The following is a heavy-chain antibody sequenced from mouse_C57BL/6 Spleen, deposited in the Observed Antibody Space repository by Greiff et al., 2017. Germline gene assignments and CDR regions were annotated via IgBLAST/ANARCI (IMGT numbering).Heavy chain of an antibody. CDR1: GFNIKDYY. Sequence: EVQLVESGAELVKPGASVKLSCTASGFNIKDYYMHWVKQRTEQGLEWIGRIDPEDGETKYAPKFQGKATITADTSSNTAYLQLSSLTSEDTAVYCCVKGGITTVVATEMDYWGQGTSVTVSS. CDR3: VKGGITTVVATEMDY. V-gene: IGHV14-2*01. D-gene: IGHD1-1*01. CDR2: IDPEDGET. J-gene: IGHJ4*01.